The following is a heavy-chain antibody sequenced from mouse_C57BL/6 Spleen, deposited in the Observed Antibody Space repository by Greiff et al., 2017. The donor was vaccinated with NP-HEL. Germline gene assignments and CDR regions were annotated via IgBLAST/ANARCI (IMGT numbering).Heavy chain of an antibody. CDR3: ARGGNYYGTPYFDY. J-gene: IGHJ2*01. CDR2: IYPSDSET. CDR1: GYTFTSYW. Sequence: QVQLQQPGAELVRPGSSVKLSCKASGYTFTSYWMDWVKQRPGQGLEWIGNIYPSDSETHYNHKFKDKATLTVDKSSRTAYMQLSSLTSEDSAVYYCARGGNYYGTPYFDYWGKGTTLTVSS. V-gene: IGHV1-61*01. D-gene: IGHD1-1*01.